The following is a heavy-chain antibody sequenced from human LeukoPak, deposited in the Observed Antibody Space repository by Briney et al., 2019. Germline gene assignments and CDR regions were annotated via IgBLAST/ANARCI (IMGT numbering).Heavy chain of an antibody. V-gene: IGHV4-31*03. Sequence: SETLSLTCTVSGDYISSGGYYWSWIRQHPGKGLEWIGNLYYSGSTYYNPSLKSRITISVDTSKNQFSLKLSSVTAADTAVYYCASYRGRQVEYSSSPPFDYWGQGTLVTVSS. D-gene: IGHD6-6*01. CDR2: LYYSGST. CDR1: GDYISSGGYY. J-gene: IGHJ4*02. CDR3: ASYRGRQVEYSSSPPFDY.